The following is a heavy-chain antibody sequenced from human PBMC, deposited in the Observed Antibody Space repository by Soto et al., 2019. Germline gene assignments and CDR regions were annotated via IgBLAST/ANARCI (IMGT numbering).Heavy chain of an antibody. J-gene: IGHJ3*02. CDR3: ARRIVVVADAFDI. CDR1: GFTFSSYA. D-gene: IGHD3-22*01. Sequence: QVQLVESGGGVVQPGRSLRLSCAASGFTFSSYAMHWVRQAPGKGLEWVAVISYDGSNKYYEEAVKGRFTISRDNSKNTLYLQMNSLRAEDTAVYYCARRIVVVADAFDIWGQATMVTVSS. CDR2: ISYDGSNK. V-gene: IGHV3-30-3*01.